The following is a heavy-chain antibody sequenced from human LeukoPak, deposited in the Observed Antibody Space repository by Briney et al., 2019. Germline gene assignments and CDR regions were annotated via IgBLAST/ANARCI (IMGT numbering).Heavy chain of an antibody. CDR1: GYSISSGYY. D-gene: IGHD3-3*01. V-gene: IGHV4-38-2*02. CDR3: ARGGSRYYDFWSGNDY. Sequence: SETLSLTCTVSGYSISSGYYWGWIRQPPGKGLEWIGSIYHSGSTYYNPSLKSRVTISVDTSKNQFSLKLSSVTAADTAVYYCARGGSRYYDFWSGNDYWGQGTLVTVSS. J-gene: IGHJ4*02. CDR2: IYHSGST.